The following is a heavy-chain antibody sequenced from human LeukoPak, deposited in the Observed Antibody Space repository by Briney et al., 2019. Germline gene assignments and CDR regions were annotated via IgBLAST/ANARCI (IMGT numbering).Heavy chain of an antibody. CDR1: GFTFSRNA. CDR2: ISYDGSNK. D-gene: IGHD3-10*01. CDR3: AKDLLEAGGSGSYYSFDY. Sequence: GRSLRLSCAASGFTFSRNAIHWVRQAPGKGLEWVTVISYDGSNKYYADSVKGRFTISRDNSKNTLYLQMNSLRAEDTAVYYCAKDLLEAGGSGSYYSFDYWGQGTLVTVSS. V-gene: IGHV3-30*04. J-gene: IGHJ4*02.